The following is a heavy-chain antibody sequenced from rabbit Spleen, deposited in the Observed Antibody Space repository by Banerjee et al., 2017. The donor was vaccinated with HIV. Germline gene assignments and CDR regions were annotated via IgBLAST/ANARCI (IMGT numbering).Heavy chain of an antibody. D-gene: IGHD3-1*01. CDR2: IYAGSSGST. CDR3: AKDLISWENNGMDL. CDR1: GFSFNDDYY. Sequence: QSLEESGGGLVQPEGSLTLTCTASGFSFNDDYYVCWVRQAPGKGLECIACIYAGSSGSTYYASWAKGRFTISKTSSTTVFLQMTSLTAADTATYFCAKDLISWENNGMDLWGQGTLVTVS. V-gene: IGHV1S40*01. J-gene: IGHJ6*01.